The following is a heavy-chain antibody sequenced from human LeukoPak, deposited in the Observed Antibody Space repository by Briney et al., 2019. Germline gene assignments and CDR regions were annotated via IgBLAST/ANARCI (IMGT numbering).Heavy chain of an antibody. CDR3: AKDTEPRGTTYYDFWSGYYTFGYFQH. CDR1: GFTFDDYA. V-gene: IGHV3-43*02. J-gene: IGHJ1*01. CDR2: ISGDGGST. Sequence: GGSLRLSCAASGFTFDDYAMHWVRQAPGKGLEWVSLISGDGGSTYYADSVKGRFTISRDNSKNSLYLQMNSLRTEDTALYYRAKDTEPRGTTYYDFWSGYYTFGYFQHWGQGTLVTVSS. D-gene: IGHD3-3*01.